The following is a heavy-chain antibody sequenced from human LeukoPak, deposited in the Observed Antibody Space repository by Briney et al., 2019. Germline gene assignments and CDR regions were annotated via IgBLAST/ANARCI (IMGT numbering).Heavy chain of an antibody. Sequence: ASVKVSCKASGYTFTSYGISWVRQAPGQGLEWMGWISAYNGNTNYAQKLQGRVTMTTDTSTSTAYMELRSLRSDDTAVYYCAGDGGAPLPENWFDPWGQGTLVTVSS. CDR1: GYTFTSYG. J-gene: IGHJ5*02. CDR3: AGDGGAPLPENWFDP. CDR2: ISAYNGNT. V-gene: IGHV1-18*01. D-gene: IGHD2-2*01.